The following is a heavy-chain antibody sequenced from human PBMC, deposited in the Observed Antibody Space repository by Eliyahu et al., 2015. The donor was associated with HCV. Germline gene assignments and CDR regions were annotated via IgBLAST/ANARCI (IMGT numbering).Heavy chain of an antibody. D-gene: IGHD3-16*01. J-gene: IGHJ1*01. CDR2: ITKTSSHL. CDR3: ARDLLYHDSSDNQAPPSYFHH. Sequence: EVQLVESGGGLVKPGGSLRLSCAASGFTFNNYMMNWFRQAPGKGLEWISSITKTSSHLYYAGSVKGRFTISRDNAKNSLYLQMNSLRVEDTAVYYCARDLLYHDSSDNQAPPSYFHHWGQGTLVTVSS. CDR1: GFTFNNYM. V-gene: IGHV3-21*01.